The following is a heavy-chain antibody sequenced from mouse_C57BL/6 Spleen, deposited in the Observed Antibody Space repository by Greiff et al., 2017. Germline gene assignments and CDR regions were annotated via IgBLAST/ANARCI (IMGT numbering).Heavy chain of an antibody. Sequence: QVHVKQPGAELVKPGASVKMSCKASGYTFTSYWITWVKQRPGQGLEWIGDIYPGSGSTNYNEKFKSKATLTVDTSSSTAYMQLSSLTSEDSAVYYCASLTGTKAMDYWGQGTSVTVSS. CDR2: IYPGSGST. J-gene: IGHJ4*01. CDR3: ASLTGTKAMDY. CDR1: GYTFTSYW. D-gene: IGHD4-1*01. V-gene: IGHV1-55*01.